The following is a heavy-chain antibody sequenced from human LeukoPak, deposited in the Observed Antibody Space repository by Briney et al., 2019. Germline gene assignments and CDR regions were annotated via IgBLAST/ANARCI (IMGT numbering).Heavy chain of an antibody. J-gene: IGHJ6*03. V-gene: IGHV4-39*07. Sequence: SETLSLTCTVSGGSISSSSYYWGWIRQPPGKGLEWIGSIYYSGSTYYNPSLKSRVTISVDTSKNQFSLKLSSVTAADTAVHYCARVSYESRSNYYMDVWGKGTTVTVSS. D-gene: IGHD5-12*01. CDR2: IYYSGST. CDR3: ARVSYESRSNYYMDV. CDR1: GGSISSSSYY.